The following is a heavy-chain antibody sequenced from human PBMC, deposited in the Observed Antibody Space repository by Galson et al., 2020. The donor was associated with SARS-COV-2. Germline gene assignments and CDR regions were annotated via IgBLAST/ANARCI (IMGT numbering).Heavy chain of an antibody. CDR3: AHSSRPLIAAARGFDP. J-gene: IGHJ5*02. D-gene: IGHD6-13*01. CDR2: IYWDDDK. Sequence: KMSGPTLVKPTQTLTLTCTFSGFSLSTSGVGVGWIRQPPGKALEWLALIYWDDDKRYSPSLKNRLTITKDTSKNQVVLTMTNMDPVDTATYYCAHSSRPLIAAARGFDPWGQGTLVTVSS. CDR1: GFSLSTSGVG. V-gene: IGHV2-5*02.